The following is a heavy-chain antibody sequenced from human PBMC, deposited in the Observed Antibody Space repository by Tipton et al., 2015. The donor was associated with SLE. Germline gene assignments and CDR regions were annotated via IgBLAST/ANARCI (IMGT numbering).Heavy chain of an antibody. Sequence: TLSLTCTVSGGSITSSSYYWGWFRQPPGKGLGWIGSISSSGTTHYNPSLKSRVTISVDTSKNQLSLKQRSATAADTAVYYCARHDYGDYGIWAFDMWGRGTVVSVSS. CDR3: ARHDYGDYGIWAFDM. D-gene: IGHD4-17*01. J-gene: IGHJ3*02. CDR2: ISSSGTT. CDR1: GGSITSSSYY. V-gene: IGHV4-39*07.